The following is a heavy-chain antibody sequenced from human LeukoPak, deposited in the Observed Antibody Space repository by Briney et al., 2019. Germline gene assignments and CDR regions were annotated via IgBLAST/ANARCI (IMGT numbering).Heavy chain of an antibody. CDR2: IIPIFGTA. J-gene: IGHJ5*02. D-gene: IGHD3-22*01. CDR3: ARDPVYYYDSSGYP. CDR1: GYTFTSYY. V-gene: IGHV1-69*06. Sequence: ASVKVSCKASGYTFTSYYMHWVRQAPGQGLEWMGGIIPIFGTANYAQKFQGRVTITADKSTSTAYMELSSLRSEDTAVYYCARDPVYYYDSSGYPWGQGTLVTVSS.